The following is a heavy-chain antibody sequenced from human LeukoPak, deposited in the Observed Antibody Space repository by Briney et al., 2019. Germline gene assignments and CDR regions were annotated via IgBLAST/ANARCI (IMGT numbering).Heavy chain of an antibody. Sequence: ASVKVSCKASGYTFSSYAIAWVRQAPGQGLEWMGWISGYNGNTNFTQSLQGRVTMTIDTSTNTAYMELRSLRSDDTAVVYCARGVGYYYDSSGYYYSDYWGQGTLVTVSS. D-gene: IGHD3-22*01. CDR3: ARGVGYYYDSSGYYYSDY. CDR2: ISGYNGNT. V-gene: IGHV1-18*01. CDR1: GYTFSSYA. J-gene: IGHJ4*02.